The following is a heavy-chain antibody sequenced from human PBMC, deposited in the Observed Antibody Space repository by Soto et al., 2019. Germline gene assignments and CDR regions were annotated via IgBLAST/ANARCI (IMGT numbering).Heavy chain of an antibody. CDR3: ARSSGGNFGIIIEGTNWFAP. CDR2: IYYSGST. V-gene: IGHV4-59*01. Sequence: SETLSLTCTVSGGSIRSYSWSWIRQHPGQGLEWIGYIYYSGSTNYNPSLKSGVTLTRDTSASTVYMEVSSLTSEDTAMYYCARSSGGNFGIIIEGTNWFAPWGQATPDTV. CDR1: GGSIRSYS. D-gene: IGHD1-26*01. J-gene: IGHJ5*02.